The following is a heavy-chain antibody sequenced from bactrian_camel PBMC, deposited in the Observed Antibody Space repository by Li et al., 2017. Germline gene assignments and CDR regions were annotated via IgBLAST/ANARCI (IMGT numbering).Heavy chain of an antibody. V-gene: IGHV3S31*01. D-gene: IGHD6*01. Sequence: VQLVESGGGSVQAGESLRLSCRVSDYSFSRFFMAWFRQAPGKEREGVAAIDTGDGSTYYLNSVEGRFTISHDNAKNTLYLQMNGLKPEDTATYYCAEGRGSRGEHCYSLNYWGQGTQVTVS. CDR3: AEGRGSRGEHCYSLNY. CDR1: DYSFSRFF. J-gene: IGHJ4*01. CDR2: IDTGDGST.